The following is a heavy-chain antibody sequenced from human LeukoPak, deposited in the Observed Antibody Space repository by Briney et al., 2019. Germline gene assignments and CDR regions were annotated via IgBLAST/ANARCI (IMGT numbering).Heavy chain of an antibody. V-gene: IGHV3-30*18. Sequence: GGSLRLSCAASGFTFSSYGMHWVRQAPGRGLEWVAVISYDGSNKYYVDSVKGRFTISRDNSENTLYLQMNSLRAEDTAVYYCAKSSSWLSGRYYFDYWGQGTLVTVPS. J-gene: IGHJ4*02. CDR3: AKSSSWLSGRYYFDY. D-gene: IGHD3-22*01. CDR2: ISYDGSNK. CDR1: GFTFSSYG.